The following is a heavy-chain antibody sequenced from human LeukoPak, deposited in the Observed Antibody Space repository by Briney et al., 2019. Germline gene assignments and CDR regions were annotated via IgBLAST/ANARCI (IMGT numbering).Heavy chain of an antibody. CDR1: GYTFTSYY. J-gene: IGHJ4*02. Sequence: ASVKVSCKASGYTFTSYYMHWVRQAPGQGLEWMGWINPNSGGTNYAQKFQGRVTMTRDTSISTAYMELSRLRSDDTAVYHCARDRGDYGDYLEFDYWGQGTLVTVSS. CDR2: INPNSGGT. V-gene: IGHV1-2*02. D-gene: IGHD4-17*01. CDR3: ARDRGDYGDYLEFDY.